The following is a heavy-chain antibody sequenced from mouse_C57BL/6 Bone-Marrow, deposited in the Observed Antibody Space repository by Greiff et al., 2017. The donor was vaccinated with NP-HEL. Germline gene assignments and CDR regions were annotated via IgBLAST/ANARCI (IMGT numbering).Heavy chain of an antibody. CDR3: ARYNYGSSYFDY. Sequence: VQLQQSGAELVRPGSSVKLSCKASGYTFTSYWMDWVKQRPGQGLEWIGNIYPSDSETHYNQKFKDKATLTVDKSSSTAYMQLSSLTSEDSAVYYCARYNYGSSYFDYWGQGTTLTVSS. D-gene: IGHD1-1*01. CDR2: IYPSDSET. V-gene: IGHV1-61*01. J-gene: IGHJ2*01. CDR1: GYTFTSYW.